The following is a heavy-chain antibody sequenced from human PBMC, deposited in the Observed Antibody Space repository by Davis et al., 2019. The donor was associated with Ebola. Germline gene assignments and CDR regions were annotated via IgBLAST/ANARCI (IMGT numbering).Heavy chain of an antibody. CDR3: ARDRDPYYDIMIGYSPIDY. J-gene: IGHJ4*02. CDR2: INPHNGNT. D-gene: IGHD3-9*01. Sequence: ASVKVSCKASGYTFTNYGITWVRQAPGQGLEWMGWINPHNGNTNYAQNVQGRVTMTTDTSTSTAYMEVGSLRSDDTAVYFCARDRDPYYDIMIGYSPIDYWGQGTLVTVSS. CDR1: GYTFTNYG. V-gene: IGHV1-18*04.